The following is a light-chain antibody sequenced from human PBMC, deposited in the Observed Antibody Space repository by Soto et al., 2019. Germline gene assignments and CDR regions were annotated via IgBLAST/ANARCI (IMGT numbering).Light chain of an antibody. Sequence: DIQVTQSPSSLSASVGDRVTITCRASQGISNYLAWYQQKPGKVPKLLIYAASTLQSGVPSRFIGSGFGTDFTLTISSLQPEDVATYYCQKYNTAPRTFGQGTKLEIK. CDR3: QKYNTAPRT. J-gene: IGKJ2*01. CDR1: QGISNY. CDR2: AAS. V-gene: IGKV1-27*01.